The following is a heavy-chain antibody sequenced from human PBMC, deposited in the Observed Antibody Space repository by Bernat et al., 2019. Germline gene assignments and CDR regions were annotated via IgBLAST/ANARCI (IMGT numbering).Heavy chain of an antibody. CDR1: GYTFNSYA. CDR2: INAGNGNT. CDR3: ARAAGHYYASSGYYYFLYFDY. J-gene: IGHJ4*02. V-gene: IGHV1-3*01. Sequence: QVQLVQSGAEVKKPGASVKVSCKASGYTFNSYAMHWVRQAPGQRLEWMGWINAGNGNTKYSQKFQGRVPITRETSASTAYMKLSSLRSEDTAVYYCARAAGHYYASSGYYYFLYFDYWGQGTLVTVSS. D-gene: IGHD3-22*01.